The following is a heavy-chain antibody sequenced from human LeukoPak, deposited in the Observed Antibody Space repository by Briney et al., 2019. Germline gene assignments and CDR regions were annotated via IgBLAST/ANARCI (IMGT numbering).Heavy chain of an antibody. CDR3: VRVRGSSGWSGVYFDY. J-gene: IGHJ4*02. Sequence: GGSLRLSCAASGFTFSSYSMNWVRQAPGKGLEWVSYISHSSSTIYYADSVKGRFTISRDNAKKSLYLQMNSLRAEDTAVYYCVRVRGSSGWSGVYFDYWGQGTLVTVSS. D-gene: IGHD6-19*01. CDR2: ISHSSSTI. V-gene: IGHV3-48*01. CDR1: GFTFSSYS.